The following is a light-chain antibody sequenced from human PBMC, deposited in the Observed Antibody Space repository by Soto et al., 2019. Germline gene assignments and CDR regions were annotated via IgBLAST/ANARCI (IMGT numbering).Light chain of an antibody. CDR2: DAS. J-gene: IGKJ4*02. Sequence: EIVMTQSPATLSVSPGEGATLSCKASQTVYNNLAWYQQRPGQPPRLLIYDASTRATGISARFSGSGYGTELTLTLSGRQSEDYAVYFCQQCRNWPLTFGGGTKVEIK. CDR1: QTVYNN. V-gene: IGKV3-15*01. CDR3: QQCRNWPLT.